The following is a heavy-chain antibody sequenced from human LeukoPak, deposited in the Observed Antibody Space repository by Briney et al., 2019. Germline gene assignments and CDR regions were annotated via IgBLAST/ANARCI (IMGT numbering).Heavy chain of an antibody. D-gene: IGHD1-7*01. Sequence: SETLSLTCSVSGVSISSGNYYWTWIRQPPEKGLEWIGYIYYSGSTYYNPSLKSRIKISVDTSKNQFSLKLSSVTAADTAVYYCARGPKNSGSSFDPWGQGTLVTVSS. V-gene: IGHV4-30-4*08. J-gene: IGHJ5*02. CDR1: GVSISSGNYY. CDR2: IYYSGST. CDR3: ARGPKNSGSSFDP.